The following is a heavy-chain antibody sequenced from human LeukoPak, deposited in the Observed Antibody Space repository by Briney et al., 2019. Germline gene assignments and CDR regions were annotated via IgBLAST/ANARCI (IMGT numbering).Heavy chain of an antibody. CDR3: ARDPYPLHCGGDCYYFDY. D-gene: IGHD2-21*02. J-gene: IGHJ4*02. V-gene: IGHV3-33*01. CDR1: GFTFSSYG. CDR2: IWYDGSNK. Sequence: GRSLRLSCAASGFTFSSYGMHWVRQAPGKGLERVAVIWYDGSNKYYADSVKGRFTISRDDSKNTLYLQMNSLRAEDTAVYYCARDPYPLHCGGDCYYFDYWGQGTLVTVSS.